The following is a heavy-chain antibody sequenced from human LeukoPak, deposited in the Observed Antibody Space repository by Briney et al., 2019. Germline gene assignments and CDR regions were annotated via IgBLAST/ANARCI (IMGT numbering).Heavy chain of an antibody. V-gene: IGHV4-59*08. CDR1: GGSISPYY. D-gene: IGHD3-22*01. CDR2: IYYSGST. J-gene: IGHJ4*02. Sequence: PSETLSLTCTVSGGSISPYYWSWIRQPPGKGLEWIGYIYYSGSTNYNPSLKSRVTISVDTSKNQFSLKLSSVTAADTAVYYCARLGYYDSSGYITFDYWGQGTLVTVSS. CDR3: ARLGYYDSSGYITFDY.